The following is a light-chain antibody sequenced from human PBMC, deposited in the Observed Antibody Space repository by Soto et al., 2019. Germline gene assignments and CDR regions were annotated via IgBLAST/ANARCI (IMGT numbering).Light chain of an antibody. V-gene: IGLV2-8*01. CDR1: SSDVGGYNF. CDR3: SSYAGSNIVV. J-gene: IGLJ2*01. CDR2: EVS. Sequence: QSALTQPPSASGSPGQSVTISCTGTSSDVGGYNFVSWYQQHPGKAPKLMIYEVSERPSGVPDRFSGYKSGNTASLTVSGLQAEDEDDYYCSSYAGSNIVVFGGGTKVTVL.